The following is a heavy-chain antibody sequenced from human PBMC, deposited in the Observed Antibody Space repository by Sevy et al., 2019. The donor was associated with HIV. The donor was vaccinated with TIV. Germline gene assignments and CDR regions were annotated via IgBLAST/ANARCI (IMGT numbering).Heavy chain of an antibody. CDR3: ARDLYSGSFRGFGY. J-gene: IGHJ4*02. D-gene: IGHD3-16*01. CDR2: ISSSSSYI. V-gene: IGHV3-21*01. CDR1: GFTFSSYS. Sequence: EGSLRLSCAASGFTFSSYSMNWVRQAPGKGLEWVSSISSSSSYIYYADSVKGRFTISRDNAKNSLYLQMNSLRAEDTAVYYCARDLYSGSFRGFGYWGQGTLVTVSS.